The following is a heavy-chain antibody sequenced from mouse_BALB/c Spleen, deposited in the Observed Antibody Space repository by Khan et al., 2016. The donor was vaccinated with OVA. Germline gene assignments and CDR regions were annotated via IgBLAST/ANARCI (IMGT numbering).Heavy chain of an antibody. Sequence: QVRLQQSGAELVRPGVSVKISCKGSGYTFTDFTMHWVKQSHAKSLEWIGVISTYYGDVTYNQKFKGKATMTVDKSSSTAYMELARLTSEDSAILYCTRGGGGNRFAYWGQGTLVTVSA. J-gene: IGHJ3*01. CDR1: GYTFTDFT. CDR2: ISTYYGDV. V-gene: IGHV1S137*01. CDR3: TRGGGGNRFAY.